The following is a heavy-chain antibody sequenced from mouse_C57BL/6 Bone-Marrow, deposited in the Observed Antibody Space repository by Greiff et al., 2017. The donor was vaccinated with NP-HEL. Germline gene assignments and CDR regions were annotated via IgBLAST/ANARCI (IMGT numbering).Heavy chain of an antibody. J-gene: IGHJ2*01. D-gene: IGHD1-1*01. CDR1: GYTFTNYW. V-gene: IGHV1-72*01. CDR3: EKYYYGSGYFDY. CDR2: IDPNSGGT. Sequence: QVQLQQPGAELVKPGASVKLSCKASGYTFTNYWMHWVKQRPGRGLEWIGRIDPNSGGTKYNEKFKSKATLTVDKPSSPAYMQLSSLTSEDSAVSDGEKYYYGSGYFDYWGRGTTLTVSS.